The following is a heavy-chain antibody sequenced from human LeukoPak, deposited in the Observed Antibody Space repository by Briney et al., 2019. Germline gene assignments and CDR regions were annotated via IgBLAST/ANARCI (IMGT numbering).Heavy chain of an antibody. J-gene: IGHJ4*02. CDR1: GYTFTSYY. D-gene: IGHD1-20*01. V-gene: IGHV1-46*01. CDR2: INPSGGST. CDR3: ARGPITYFDY. Sequence: VASVKVSCKASGYTFTSYYMHWVRQAPGQGLEWMGIINPSGGSTSYAQKFQGGVTITTDESTSTAYMELSSLRSEDTAVYYCARGPITYFDYWGQGTLVTVSS.